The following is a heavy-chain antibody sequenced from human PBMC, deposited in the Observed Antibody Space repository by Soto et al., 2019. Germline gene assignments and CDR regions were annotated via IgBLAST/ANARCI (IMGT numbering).Heavy chain of an antibody. D-gene: IGHD5-18*01. Sequence: PGKGLEWMGRIDPSDSYTNYSPSFQGHVTISADKSISTAYLQWSSLKASDTAMYYCARRGYSYGLSFYYYYGMDVWGQGTTVTVSS. CDR2: IDPSDSYT. V-gene: IGHV5-10-1*01. CDR3: ARRGYSYGLSFYYYYGMDV. J-gene: IGHJ6*02.